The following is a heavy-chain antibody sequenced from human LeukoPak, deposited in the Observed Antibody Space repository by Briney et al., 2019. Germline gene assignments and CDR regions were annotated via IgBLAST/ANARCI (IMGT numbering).Heavy chain of an antibody. J-gene: IGHJ4*02. CDR1: GGSISYDY. CDR3: ATLRGASTAVFDS. D-gene: IGHD2-21*02. Sequence: SETLSLTCTVSGGSISYDYWSWIRQSPGKRQEWIGYIHYSGATNYSPSLKSRVTISVDTSKNQFSLKLSSVTAADTALYYCATLRGASTAVFDSWGQGALVTVSS. CDR2: IHYSGAT. V-gene: IGHV4-59*08.